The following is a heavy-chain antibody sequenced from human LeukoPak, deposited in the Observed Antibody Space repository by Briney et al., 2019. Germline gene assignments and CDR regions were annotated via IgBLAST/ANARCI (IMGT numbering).Heavy chain of an antibody. CDR3: ARGSSLRFLEWVDY. V-gene: IGHV3-7*01. J-gene: IGHJ4*02. D-gene: IGHD3-3*01. CDR2: IKQDGSEK. CDR1: GFTFSSYW. Sequence: GGSLRPSCAASGFTFSSYWMSWVRQAPGKGLEWVANIKQDGSEKYYVDSVKGRFTISRDNAKNSLYLQMNSLRAEDTAVYYCARGSSLRFLEWVDYWGQGTLVTVSS.